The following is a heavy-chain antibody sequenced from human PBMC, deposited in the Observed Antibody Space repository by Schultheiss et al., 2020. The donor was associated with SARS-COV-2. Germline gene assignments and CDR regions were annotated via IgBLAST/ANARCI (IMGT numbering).Heavy chain of an antibody. V-gene: IGHV1-2*02. J-gene: IGHJ3*02. Sequence: ASVKVSCKASGYTFTGYYMHWVRQAPGQGLEWMGWINPNSGGTNYAQKFQGRVTMTRDTSISTAYMELSRLRSDDTAVYYCARHVRSWELLLEDAFDIWGQGTMVTVSS. CDR2: INPNSGGT. CDR3: ARHVRSWELLLEDAFDI. CDR1: GYTFTGYY. D-gene: IGHD1-26*01.